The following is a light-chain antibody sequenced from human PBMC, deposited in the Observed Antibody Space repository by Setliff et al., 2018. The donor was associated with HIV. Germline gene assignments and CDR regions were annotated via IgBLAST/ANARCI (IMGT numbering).Light chain of an antibody. CDR2: EIN. Sequence: QSVLTQPASVSGSPGQSITISCTGISSDVGDFQSVSWYQQHPGKAPKLMIYEINDRPSGVSNRFSGSKSGNTASLTISRLQAEDEADYFCSSNTSSSPLYVFATGTKVTV. CDR3: SSNTSSSPLYV. CDR1: SSDVGDFQS. J-gene: IGLJ1*01. V-gene: IGLV2-14*01.